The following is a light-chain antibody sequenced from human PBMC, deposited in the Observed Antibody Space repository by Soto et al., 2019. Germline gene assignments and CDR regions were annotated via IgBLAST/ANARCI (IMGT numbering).Light chain of an antibody. V-gene: IGKV1-39*01. Sequence: DIQMTQSPSSLSASVGDRVTITCRASQSISGYLNWYHPKPGKAPKLLIYAASSLQSGVPSRFSGGGSGTDFTLASSSVQPKDFATYYCQHSYSTLVMFGQGTKVEIK. CDR1: QSISGY. CDR3: QHSYSTLVM. CDR2: AAS. J-gene: IGKJ1*01.